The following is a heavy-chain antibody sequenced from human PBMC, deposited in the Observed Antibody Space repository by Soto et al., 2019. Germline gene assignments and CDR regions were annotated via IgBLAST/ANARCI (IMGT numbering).Heavy chain of an antibody. CDR3: ARVVPGAEAWFGP. Sequence: QVQLVQSGGEVKRPGASVKVSCKTSGYTFSNYGITWVRQAPGQPLEWLGWISLYSDGTNYAQKFQGRGSMTTDTSTTTGYMELRSLRSDDTAVYYCARVVPGAEAWFGPWGQGTLVTVSS. CDR1: GYTFSNYG. J-gene: IGHJ5*02. V-gene: IGHV1-18*01. D-gene: IGHD2-2*01. CDR2: ISLYSDGT.